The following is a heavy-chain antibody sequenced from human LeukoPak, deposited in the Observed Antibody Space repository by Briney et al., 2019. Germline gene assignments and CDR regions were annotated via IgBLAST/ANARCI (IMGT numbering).Heavy chain of an antibody. CDR3: ARESGSYEAYFDY. V-gene: IGHV1-69*13. D-gene: IGHD1-26*01. CDR2: IFPIFATA. J-gene: IGHJ4*02. CDR1: GGTFSSYA. Sequence: SVKVSCKASGGTFSSYAISWVRQAPGQGLEGMGRIFPIFATANYAQKFQGRVTITADESTSTAYMELSSLRSEDTAVYYCARESGSYEAYFDYWGQGTLVTVSS.